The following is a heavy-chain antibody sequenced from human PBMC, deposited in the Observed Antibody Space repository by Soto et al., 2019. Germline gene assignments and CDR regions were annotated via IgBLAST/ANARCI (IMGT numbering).Heavy chain of an antibody. Sequence: QVHLVQSGAEVKKPGASVKVSCKASGYIFSNYGINWVRRAPGQGPEWMGWISGYNGNTNYAQTLQGRVTMTTDTSTSTAYMELRSLRSDDTAIYYCARGGSSWSAEYYQHWGQGTLVIVSS. CDR1: GYIFSNYG. CDR3: ARGGSSWSAEYYQH. V-gene: IGHV1-18*01. CDR2: ISGYNGNT. J-gene: IGHJ1*01. D-gene: IGHD6-13*01.